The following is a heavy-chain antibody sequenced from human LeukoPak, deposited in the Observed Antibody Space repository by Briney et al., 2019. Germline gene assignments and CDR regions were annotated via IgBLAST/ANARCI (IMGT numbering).Heavy chain of an antibody. D-gene: IGHD6-13*01. V-gene: IGHV1-18*01. CDR3: ARDWLDSSSADAFDI. CDR2: ISAYNGNT. J-gene: IGHJ3*02. Sequence: GASVKVSCKASGYTFTSYGISWVRQAPGQGLEWMGWISAYNGNTNYAQKLQGRVTMTTDTSTSTAYMELRSLRSDDTAVYYCARDWLDSSSADAFDIWGQGTMVTVSS. CDR1: GYTFTSYG.